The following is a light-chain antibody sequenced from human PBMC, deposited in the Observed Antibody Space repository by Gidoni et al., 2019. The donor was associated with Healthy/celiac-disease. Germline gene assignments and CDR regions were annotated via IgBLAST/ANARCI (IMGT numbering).Light chain of an antibody. CDR3: QQYNSYPWT. J-gene: IGKJ1*01. Sequence: DIQLTPSPSTLSASVGGRVTTTCRASQSTSSWLAWYQQKPGKPPKLLSYTASSLGSGVPSSCSGSGSGTAFTLTISSLQPDDFATYYCQQYNSYPWTFGQGSKVEIK. V-gene: IGKV1-5*03. CDR2: TAS. CDR1: QSTSSW.